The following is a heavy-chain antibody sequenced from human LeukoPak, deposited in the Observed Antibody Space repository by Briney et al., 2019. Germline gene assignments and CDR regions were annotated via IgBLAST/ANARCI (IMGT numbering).Heavy chain of an antibody. CDR1: GFIFSNYA. Sequence: GGSLRLSCAASGFIFSNYAMHWVRQAPGKGLEWVTIISFDGSQKYYADSVKGRFTISRDNSKNTVYLQMDSLRGEDTAVYYCARQKRNYYDSSGYYGGFDYWGQGTLVTVSS. V-gene: IGHV3-30*04. J-gene: IGHJ4*02. D-gene: IGHD3-22*01. CDR3: ARQKRNYYDSSGYYGGFDY. CDR2: ISFDGSQK.